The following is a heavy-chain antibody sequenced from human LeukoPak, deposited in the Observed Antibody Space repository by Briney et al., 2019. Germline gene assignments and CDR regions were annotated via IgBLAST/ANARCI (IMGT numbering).Heavy chain of an antibody. Sequence: GGSLRLSCAASGFTFSSYSMNWLRQAPGKGLEWVSSISSSSSYIYYADSVKGRFTISRDNAKSSLYLQMNSLRAEDTAVYYCARLLYSSSWYFDYWGRGTLVTVSS. CDR1: GFTFSSYS. V-gene: IGHV3-21*01. D-gene: IGHD6-13*01. J-gene: IGHJ4*02. CDR2: ISSSSSYI. CDR3: ARLLYSSSWYFDY.